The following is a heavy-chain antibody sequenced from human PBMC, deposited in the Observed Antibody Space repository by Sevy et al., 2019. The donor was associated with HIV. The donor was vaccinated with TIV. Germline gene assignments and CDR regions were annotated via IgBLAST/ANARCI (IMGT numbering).Heavy chain of an antibody. J-gene: IGHJ5*02. CDR3: ARENTMIEEPGWFDP. CDR1: GFTFSDYY. V-gene: IGHV3-11*01. Sequence: GGSLRLSCAASGFTFSDYYMSWIRQAPGKGLEWVSYIDRRGSTINYEDSVKGRFTISRDNAKKSVYLQINSLRAEDTAVYYCARENTMIEEPGWFDPWGQGTLVTVSS. D-gene: IGHD3-22*01. CDR2: IDRRGSTI.